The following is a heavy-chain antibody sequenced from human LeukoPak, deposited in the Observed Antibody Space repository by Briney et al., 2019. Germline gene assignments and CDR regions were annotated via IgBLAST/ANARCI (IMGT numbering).Heavy chain of an antibody. D-gene: IGHD1-26*01. CDR1: GFTFSSYG. V-gene: IGHV3-23*01. CDR2: ISNSGGST. J-gene: IGHJ4*02. CDR3: AKDRNSGNYYQIGDFHY. Sequence: GGSLRLSCAASGFTFSSYGMSWVRQAPGKGLEWVSGISNSGGSTYYADSVKGRFTISRDNSKNTLYLQMNSLRAEDTALYYCAKDRNSGNYYQIGDFHYWGQGTLVTVSS.